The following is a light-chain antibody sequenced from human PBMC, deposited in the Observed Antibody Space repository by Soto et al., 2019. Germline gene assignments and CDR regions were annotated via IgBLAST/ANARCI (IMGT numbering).Light chain of an antibody. Sequence: DIQMTQSPSSLSASVGDRVTSTCRASLGVARYLDWYQQKPGQAPKLLIYAASTLQSGVPSRFSGSGSGTDFTLTNSSLQPEDSATYYCQHLNSYPRTFGQGTKVDIK. V-gene: IGKV1-9*01. CDR1: LGVARY. CDR2: AAS. J-gene: IGKJ1*01. CDR3: QHLNSYPRT.